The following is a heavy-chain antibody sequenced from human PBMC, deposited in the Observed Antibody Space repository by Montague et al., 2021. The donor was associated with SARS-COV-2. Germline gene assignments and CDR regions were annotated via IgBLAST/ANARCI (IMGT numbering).Heavy chain of an antibody. CDR1: GGSISSGGYY. D-gene: IGHD3-3*01. CDR3: ARITSITIFGVVSAFDI. V-gene: IGHV4-31*03. Sequence: TLSLTCTVSGGSISSGGYYWSWIRQYPGKGLEWIGYIYYSGSTYYNPSLKSRVTISVDTSKNQFSLKLSSVTAADTAVYCCARITSITIFGVVSAFDIWGQGTMVTVSS. J-gene: IGHJ3*02. CDR2: IYYSGST.